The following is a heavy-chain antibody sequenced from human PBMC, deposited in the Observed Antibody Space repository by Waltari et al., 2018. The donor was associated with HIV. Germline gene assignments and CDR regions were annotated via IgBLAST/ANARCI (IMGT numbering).Heavy chain of an antibody. Sequence: QVQLVESGGGVVQPGRSLRLSCAASGFNFNSSAMPWVRQAPGKGLEWVAVISYDGSGKYYAESVKGRFTLSRDNSRNTLYLQMDSLRPEDTAIYYCAKDRAGSYYDPFDGWGQGTLVTVSS. V-gene: IGHV3-30*18. CDR2: ISYDGSGK. CDR3: AKDRAGSYYDPFDG. J-gene: IGHJ4*02. D-gene: IGHD1-26*01. CDR1: GFNFNSSA.